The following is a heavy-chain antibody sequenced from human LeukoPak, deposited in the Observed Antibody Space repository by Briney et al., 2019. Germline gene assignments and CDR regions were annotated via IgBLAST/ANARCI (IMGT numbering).Heavy chain of an antibody. Sequence: PSETLSLTCTVSGGSISSSSYYWGWIRQPPGKGLEWIGSIYYSGSTYYNPSLKSRVTISVDTSKNQFSLKLSSVTAADTAVYYWARHSAPHAIFDWLPPPYFDYWGQGTLVTVSS. CDR2: IYYSGST. CDR3: ARHSAPHAIFDWLPPPYFDY. V-gene: IGHV4-39*01. J-gene: IGHJ4*02. CDR1: GGSISSSSYY. D-gene: IGHD3-9*01.